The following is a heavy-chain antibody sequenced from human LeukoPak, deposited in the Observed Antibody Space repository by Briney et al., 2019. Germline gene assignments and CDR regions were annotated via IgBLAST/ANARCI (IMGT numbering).Heavy chain of an antibody. V-gene: IGHV4-59*08. D-gene: IGHD6-13*01. J-gene: IGHJ5*02. CDR3: ASLEGGQLVWDNWFAP. Sequence: PSETLSLTWTGSGGSISSYYWSWLRQPPGKGLEGFGYLYSVGRTNYNPSLTSRVTISADTSKNQSSLKLSSVTAADTAVYYCASLEGGQLVWDNWFAPWGQGTLVTVSS. CDR2: LYSVGRT. CDR1: GGSISSYY.